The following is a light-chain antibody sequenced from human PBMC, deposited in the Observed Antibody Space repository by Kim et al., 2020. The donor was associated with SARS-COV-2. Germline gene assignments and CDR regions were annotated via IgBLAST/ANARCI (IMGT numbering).Light chain of an antibody. Sequence: DIQMTQSPSSLSASVGDRVTITCQASQDISNYLNWYQQKPEKAPKLLIYDASNLETGVPSRFSGSGAGTDFTFTISSLQPEVMATYYCKQNDNFPLTFGGGTKVEIK. CDR3: KQNDNFPLT. V-gene: IGKV1-33*01. J-gene: IGKJ4*01. CDR1: QDISNY. CDR2: DAS.